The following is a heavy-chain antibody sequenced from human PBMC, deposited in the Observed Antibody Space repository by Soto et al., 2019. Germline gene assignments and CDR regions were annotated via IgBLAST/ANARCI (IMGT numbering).Heavy chain of an antibody. Sequence: SETLSLTCTVSGGSISSYYWSWIRQPPGKGLEWIGYIYYSGSTNYNPSLKSRVTISVDTSKNQFSLKLSSVTAADTAVYYCARTFLYCSSTSCYWDWFDPWGQGTLVTV. J-gene: IGHJ5*02. V-gene: IGHV4-59*08. CDR1: GGSISSYY. CDR3: ARTFLYCSSTSCYWDWFDP. D-gene: IGHD2-2*01. CDR2: IYYSGST.